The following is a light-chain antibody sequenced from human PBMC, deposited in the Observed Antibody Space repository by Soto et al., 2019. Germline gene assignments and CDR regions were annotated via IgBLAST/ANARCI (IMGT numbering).Light chain of an antibody. V-gene: IGKV3-15*01. CDR3: QQYNIWPPQLT. J-gene: IGKJ4*01. CDR2: GAS. Sequence: EIVMTQSPATLSVSPGERATLSCRASQSLSSHLAWYQHKPGQAPRLLIYGASTRATGIPARFSGSGSGTEYTLTISSLQSEDFAVYSCQQYNIWPPQLTFDGGTKVEIK. CDR1: QSLSSH.